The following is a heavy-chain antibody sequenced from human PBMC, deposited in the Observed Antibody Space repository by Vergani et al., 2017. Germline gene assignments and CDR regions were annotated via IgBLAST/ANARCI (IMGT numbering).Heavy chain of an antibody. Sequence: VEAGGGLVQPGGSPRLSCTASGFPFQALAFHRVRQVSGRGLEWVSGIDRNYGIKNGNSFEGRFIISIDNAKKAVFLPMNNLRHEDTTLYFCVKDNDYDADGPFNLWGRGTLVTVSS. D-gene: IGHD3-16*01. V-gene: IGHV3-9*01. CDR1: GFPFQALA. CDR2: IDRNYGIK. CDR3: VKDNDYDADGPFNL. J-gene: IGHJ2*01.